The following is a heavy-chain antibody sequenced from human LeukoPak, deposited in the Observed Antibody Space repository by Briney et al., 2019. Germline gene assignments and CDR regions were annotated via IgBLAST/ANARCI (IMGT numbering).Heavy chain of an antibody. D-gene: IGHD3-22*01. V-gene: IGHV4-59*06. J-gene: IGHJ4*02. CDR1: GFTFSSYS. Sequence: GSLRLSCAASGFTFSSYSMNWVRQAPGKGLEWIGRIYYSGSTYYNPSLKSRVTISVDTSKNQFSLKLSSVTAADTAVYYCARVRVTMIVDWGQGTLVTVSS. CDR2: IYYSGST. CDR3: ARVRVTMIVD.